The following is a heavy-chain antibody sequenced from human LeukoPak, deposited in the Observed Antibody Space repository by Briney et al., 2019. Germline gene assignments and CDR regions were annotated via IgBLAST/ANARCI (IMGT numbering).Heavy chain of an antibody. CDR2: IYSVGRT. V-gene: IGHV3-53*01. J-gene: IGHJ4*02. D-gene: IGHD2-15*01. CDR3: ARVPLSDCSGGRCYSFFDS. CDR1: GFTVSSNY. Sequence: GGSLRLSCAASGFTVSSNYMSWVRQAPGKGLEWVSVIYSVGRTYYADSVKGRFTISRDSSKNTLYLQMNSLRAEDTAVYFCARVPLSDCSGGRCYSFFDSWGQGTLVTVSS.